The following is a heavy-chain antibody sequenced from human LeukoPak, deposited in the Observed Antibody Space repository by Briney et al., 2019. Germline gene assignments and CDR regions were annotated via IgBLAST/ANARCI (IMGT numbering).Heavy chain of an antibody. J-gene: IGHJ5*02. CDR1: GGSFSGYY. CDR2: INHSGST. V-gene: IGHV4-34*01. Sequence: SETLSLTCAVYGGSFSGYYWSWTRQPPGKGLEWIGEINHSGSTNYNPSLKSRVTISVDTSKNQFSLKLSSVTAADTAVYYCARLTGWFDPWGQGTLVTVSS. CDR3: ARLTGWFDP.